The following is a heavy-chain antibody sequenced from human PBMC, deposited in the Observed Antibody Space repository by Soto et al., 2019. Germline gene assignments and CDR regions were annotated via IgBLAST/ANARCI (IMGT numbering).Heavy chain of an antibody. Sequence: QVQLQESGPGLVKPSQTLSLTCIVSGGSISSGGYYWNWIRQHPGKGLEWIGYIYYSGSTNYNPSLKSRINISLDPSKNQFSLKLSSVTAADTAVYYCARDSTIAARVFDIWGQGTMVTVSS. D-gene: IGHD6-6*01. V-gene: IGHV4-31*03. CDR3: ARDSTIAARVFDI. CDR1: GGSISSGGYY. J-gene: IGHJ3*02. CDR2: IYYSGST.